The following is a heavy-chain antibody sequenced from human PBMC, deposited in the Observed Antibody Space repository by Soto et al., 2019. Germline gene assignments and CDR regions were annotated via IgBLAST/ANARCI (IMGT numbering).Heavy chain of an antibody. CDR1: GYTFTTYG. J-gene: IGHJ4*01. CDR3: ARVVKAGDYGDYGRYYFDY. D-gene: IGHD4-17*01. Sequence: QVQLVQSGAEVKKPGASVKVSCKASGYTFTTYGITWVRQAPGQGLEWMGWISADSGNTNYAQKLQGRLTVNTDTSTNTAYMDLRSLRSDDTAVYYCARVVKAGDYGDYGRYYFDYWGHGTLVTVSS. V-gene: IGHV1-18*04. CDR2: ISADSGNT.